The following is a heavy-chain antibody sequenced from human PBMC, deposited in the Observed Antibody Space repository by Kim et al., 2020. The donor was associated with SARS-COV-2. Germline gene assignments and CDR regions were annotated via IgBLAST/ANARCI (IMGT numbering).Heavy chain of an antibody. CDR1: GGSFSGYY. J-gene: IGHJ4*02. D-gene: IGHD3-10*01. V-gene: IGHV4-34*01. Sequence: SETLSLTCAVYGGSFSGYYWSWIRQPPGKGLEWIGEINHSGSTNYNPSLKSRVTISVDTSKNQFSLKLSSVTAADTAVYYCARVGTMVRGVITHSYFDYWGQGTLVTVSS. CDR3: ARVGTMVRGVITHSYFDY. CDR2: INHSGST.